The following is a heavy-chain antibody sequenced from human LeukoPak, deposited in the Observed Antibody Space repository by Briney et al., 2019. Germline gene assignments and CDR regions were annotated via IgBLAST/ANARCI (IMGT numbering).Heavy chain of an antibody. J-gene: IGHJ4*02. V-gene: IGHV3-23*01. CDR2: LSGSGDNT. CDR1: GFTFSRYA. Sequence: GGSLRLSCASSGFTFSRYAMSWVRKAPGKGLEWVSGLSGSGDNTYYADSVKGRFTISRDNSKNTLYLEMNILRAEDTAVYYCAKGDIAVAGIDSFDNWGQGTLVTVSS. D-gene: IGHD6-19*01. CDR3: AKGDIAVAGIDSFDN.